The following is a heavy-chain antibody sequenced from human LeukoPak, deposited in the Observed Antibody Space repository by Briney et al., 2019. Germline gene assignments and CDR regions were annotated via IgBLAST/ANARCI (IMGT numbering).Heavy chain of an antibody. D-gene: IGHD3-22*01. Sequence: PGRSLRLSCAASEFTFSSYGMHWVRQAPGKGLEWVSVIWFDGSNKFYADSVKGRFTISRDNSKNTLYLQMNSLRAEDTAVYYCARDLRYYDSSGSDYWGQGTLVTVSS. CDR1: EFTFSSYG. J-gene: IGHJ4*02. V-gene: IGHV3-33*01. CDR2: IWFDGSNK. CDR3: ARDLRYYDSSGSDY.